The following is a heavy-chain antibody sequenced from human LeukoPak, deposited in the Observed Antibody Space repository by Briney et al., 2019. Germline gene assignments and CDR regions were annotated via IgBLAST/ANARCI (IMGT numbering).Heavy chain of an antibody. D-gene: IGHD3-10*01. CDR1: GGSISSYY. CDR2: IYYSGST. J-gene: IGHJ6*03. CDR3: ARAVFVRFGYYYYYYMDV. V-gene: IGHV4-59*12. Sequence: PSETLSLTCTVSGGSISSYYWSWIRQPPGKGLEWIGYIYYSGSTNYNPSLKSRVTISVDTSKNQFSLKLSSVTAADTAVYYCARAVFVRFGYYYYYYMDVWGKGTTVTVSS.